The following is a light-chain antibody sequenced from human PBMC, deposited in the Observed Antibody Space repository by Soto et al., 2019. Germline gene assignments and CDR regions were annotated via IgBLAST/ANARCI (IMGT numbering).Light chain of an antibody. V-gene: IGKV1-39*01. CDR2: AAS. CDR3: QQCYSNPWT. J-gene: IGKJ1*01. Sequence: DSKRSLSPSSLYASVGDRVTITCRASQSVNTYLHWYQQKAGQAPKLLIYAASNLQSGVPSRFSGRGSGTDFTLTVGSLHPEDFATYYCQQCYSNPWTFGQGTKVDFK. CDR1: QSVNTY.